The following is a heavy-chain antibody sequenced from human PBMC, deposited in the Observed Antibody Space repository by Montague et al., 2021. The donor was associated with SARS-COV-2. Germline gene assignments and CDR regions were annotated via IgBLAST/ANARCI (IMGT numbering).Heavy chain of an antibody. J-gene: IGHJ3*02. CDR2: ISYDGSNK. D-gene: IGHD5-24*01. CDR1: GGSISSSS. V-gene: IGHV3-30*03. Sequence: LSLTCTVSGGSISSSSYYWGWIRQAPGKGLEWVAVISYDGSNKYYLDSVKGRFTISRDNSKNTLYLQMNSLRAEDTAVYYCARDPDGYNEDGAFDIWGQGTMVTVSS. CDR3: ARDPDGYNEDGAFDI.